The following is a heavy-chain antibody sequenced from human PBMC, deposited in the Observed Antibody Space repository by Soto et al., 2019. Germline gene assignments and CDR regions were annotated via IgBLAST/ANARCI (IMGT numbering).Heavy chain of an antibody. CDR1: GFTFDDYA. J-gene: IGHJ6*03. CDR2: ISWNSGSI. CDR3: AARSITFGGVDYYMDV. D-gene: IGHD3-16*01. V-gene: IGHV3-9*01. Sequence: GGSLRLSCAASGFTFDDYAMHWVRQAPGKGLEWVSGISWNSGSIGYADSVKGRFTISRDNAKNSLYLQMNSLRAEDTALYYCAARSITFGGVDYYMDVWGKGTTVTVSS.